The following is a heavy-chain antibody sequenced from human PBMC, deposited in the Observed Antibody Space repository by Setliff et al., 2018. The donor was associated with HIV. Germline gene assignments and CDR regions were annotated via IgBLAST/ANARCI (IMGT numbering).Heavy chain of an antibody. J-gene: IGHJ4*02. CDR2: IYHSGTT. D-gene: IGHD5-12*01. V-gene: IGHV4-38-2*01. Sequence: PSETLSLTCAVSGYSICRGYYWGWIRQTPGKGLEWIGSIYHSGTTYYNPSLRSRVTISLDTSKNQFSLKLSSVTAADTAVYYCARQGDGYNLYHVYYFDYWDQGTRVTVSS. CDR3: ARQGDGYNLYHVYYFDY. CDR1: GYSICRGYY.